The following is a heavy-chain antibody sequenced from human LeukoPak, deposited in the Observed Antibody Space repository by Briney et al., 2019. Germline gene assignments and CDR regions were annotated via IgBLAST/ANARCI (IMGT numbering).Heavy chain of an antibody. CDR1: GYRFTSYW. J-gene: IGHJ4*02. V-gene: IGHV5-51*01. CDR3: ARSLYGVNTWFDY. CDR2: FYPGDSDT. Sequence: GESLKISCKGSGYRFTSYWIGWVRPMPGKGLGWMGIFYPGDSDTRYSPSFQGQVTISADKSISTAYLQWSSLKASDTAMYYCARSLYGVNTWFDYWGQGTLVTVSS. D-gene: IGHD4/OR15-4a*01.